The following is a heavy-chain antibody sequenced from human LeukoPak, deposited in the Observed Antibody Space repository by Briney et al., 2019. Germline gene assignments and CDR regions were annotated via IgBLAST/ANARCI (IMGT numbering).Heavy chain of an antibody. Sequence: GGSLRLSCVVSGFNFGRYRLIWVGQAPGKGLEWVSAIGASGETSFYAESVRGRFTISRDNSQNTLYLLLSSLRAEDTAVHYCAKAYIRGVIPYWGQGTLVTVSS. J-gene: IGHJ4*02. CDR1: GFNFGRYR. CDR2: IGASGETS. D-gene: IGHD3-10*01. CDR3: AKAYIRGVIPY. V-gene: IGHV3-23*01.